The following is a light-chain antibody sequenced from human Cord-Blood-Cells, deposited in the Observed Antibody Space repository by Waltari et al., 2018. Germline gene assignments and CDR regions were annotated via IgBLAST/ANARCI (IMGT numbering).Light chain of an antibody. V-gene: IGKV1-39*01. Sequence: DIQMTQSPSSLSASVGERVTITCRASQSISSYLNWYQQKPGKAPKLLIYAASSLQSGVPSRFSGSGSGTDFTLTISSLQPEDFATYYCQQSYSTPQTFGQGTKVESK. CDR3: QQSYSTPQT. J-gene: IGKJ1*01. CDR2: AAS. CDR1: QSISSY.